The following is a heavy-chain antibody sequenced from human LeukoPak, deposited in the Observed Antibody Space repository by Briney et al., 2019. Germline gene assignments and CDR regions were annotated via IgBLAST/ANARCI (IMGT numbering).Heavy chain of an antibody. CDR1: GGSFSGYY. D-gene: IGHD2-2*01. V-gene: IGHV4-34*01. CDR3: ARAAYCSSTSCYRLDI. CDR2: INHSGST. J-gene: IGHJ3*02. Sequence: SATLSLTCAVYGGSFSGYYWSWIRPPPGKGLEWIGEINHSGSTNYNPSLKSRVTISVDTSKNQFSLKLSSVTAADTAVYYCARAAYCSSTSCYRLDIWGQGTMVTVSS.